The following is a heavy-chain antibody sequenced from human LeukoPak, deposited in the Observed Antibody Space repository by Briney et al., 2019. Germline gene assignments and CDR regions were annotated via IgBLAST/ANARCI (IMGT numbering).Heavy chain of an antibody. D-gene: IGHD5-18*01. V-gene: IGHV4-59*01. CDR3: ARALDTWSALDY. CDR2: VYHTGTS. Sequence: PSETLSLTCTVSGDSITGYYWTWVRQPPRKGLEWIGYVYHTGTSNYNPSVRSRITMSVDTSKNQYSMNLTSVTAADTAVYYCARALDTWSALDYWGLGTLVSVSS. CDR1: GDSITGYY. J-gene: IGHJ4*02.